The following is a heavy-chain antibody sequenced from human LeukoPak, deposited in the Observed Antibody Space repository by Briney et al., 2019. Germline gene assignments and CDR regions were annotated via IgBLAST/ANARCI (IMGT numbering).Heavy chain of an antibody. CDR2: ISSSSSYI. CDR3: ARVSATAILGVFDY. CDR1: GFTFSSYS. J-gene: IGHJ4*02. Sequence: GGSLRLSCAASGFTFSSYSMNWVCQAPGKGLEWVSSISSSSSYIYYADSVKGRFTISRDNAKNSLYLQMNSLRAEDTAVSYCARVSATAILGVFDYWGQGTLVTVSS. V-gene: IGHV3-21*01. D-gene: IGHD2-21*02.